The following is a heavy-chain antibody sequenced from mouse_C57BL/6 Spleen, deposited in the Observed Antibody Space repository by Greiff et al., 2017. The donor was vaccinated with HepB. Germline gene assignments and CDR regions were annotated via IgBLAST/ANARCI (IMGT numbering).Heavy chain of an antibody. CDR1: GYAFTNYL. Sequence: VQLQQSGAELVRPGPSVKVSCKASGYAFTNYLIEWVKQRPGQGLEWIGVINPGSGGTNYNEKFKGKATLTADKSSSTAYMQLSSLTSEDSAVYFCARGGADGYYAYFDYWGQGTTLTVSS. CDR3: ARGGADGYYAYFDY. J-gene: IGHJ2*01. V-gene: IGHV1-54*01. D-gene: IGHD2-3*01. CDR2: INPGSGGT.